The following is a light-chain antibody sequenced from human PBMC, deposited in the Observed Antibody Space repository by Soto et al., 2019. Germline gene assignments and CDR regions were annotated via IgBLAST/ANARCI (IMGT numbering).Light chain of an antibody. CDR2: GNT. CDR1: SSNVGAGYD. J-gene: IGLJ1*01. Sequence: QSVLTQPPSVSGAPGQMVTISCTGTSSNVGAGYDVHWYQHLPGTAPKLLIYGNTIRPSGVPDRFSGSKSGTSASLAITGLQAEDEADYYCQSYDRSLRGYVFGTGTKVTVL. V-gene: IGLV1-40*01. CDR3: QSYDRSLRGYV.